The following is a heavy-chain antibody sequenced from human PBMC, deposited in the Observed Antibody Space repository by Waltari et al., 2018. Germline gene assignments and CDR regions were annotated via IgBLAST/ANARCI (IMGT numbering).Heavy chain of an antibody. CDR2: KSGRNDGST. D-gene: IGHD6-19*01. CDR3: AIKTYSTGWHYFDY. J-gene: IGHJ4*02. CDR1: GFTFSTYA. V-gene: IGHV3-23*01. Sequence: EVQLLESGGGLVQPGGSLRLSCASSGFTFSTYALGWVRQAPGKGLEWVSTKSGRNDGSTYYADSVKGRFTISRDNSKNTLYLQMNSLRAEDTAVYYCAIKTYSTGWHYFDYWGQGTLVTVSS.